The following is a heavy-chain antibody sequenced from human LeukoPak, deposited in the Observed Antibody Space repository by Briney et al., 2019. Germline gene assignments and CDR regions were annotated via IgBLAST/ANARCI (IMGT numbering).Heavy chain of an antibody. V-gene: IGHV4-34*01. CDR3: ARDRLERWLQLFPTWFDP. J-gene: IGHJ5*02. Sequence: SETLSLTCAVYGGSFSGYYWSWIRQPPGKGLEWIGEINHSGSTNYNPSLKSRVTISVDTSKNQFSLKLSSVTAADTAVYYCARDRLERWLQLFPTWFDPWGQGTLVTVSS. D-gene: IGHD5-24*01. CDR2: INHSGST. CDR1: GGSFSGYY.